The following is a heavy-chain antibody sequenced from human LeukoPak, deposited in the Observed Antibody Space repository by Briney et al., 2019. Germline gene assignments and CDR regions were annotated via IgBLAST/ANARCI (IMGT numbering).Heavy chain of an antibody. CDR3: ARRRVGATPTYYYYYYMDV. J-gene: IGHJ6*03. CDR1: GGSFSGYY. Sequence: SETLSLTCAVYGGSFSGYYWSWIRQPPGKGLEWIGEINHSGSTNYNPSLKSRVTISVDTSKNQFSLKPSSVTAADTAVYYCARRRVGATPTYYYYYYMDVWGKGTTVTISS. CDR2: INHSGST. V-gene: IGHV4-34*01. D-gene: IGHD1-26*01.